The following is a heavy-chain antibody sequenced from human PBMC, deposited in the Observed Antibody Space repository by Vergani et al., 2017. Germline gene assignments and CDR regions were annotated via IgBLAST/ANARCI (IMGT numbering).Heavy chain of an antibody. V-gene: IGHV3-23*04. CDR1: GFTFSSYA. Sequence: VQLVESGGGVVQPGRSLRLSCAASGFTFSSYAMSWVRQAPGKGLEWVSAISGSGGSTYYADSVKGRFTISRDNSKNTLYLQMNSLRAEDTAVYYCAKSLTPLKYSGNAYYYMDVWGKGTTVTVSS. J-gene: IGHJ6*03. CDR2: ISGSGGST. CDR3: AKSLTPLKYSGNAYYYMDV. D-gene: IGHD1-26*01.